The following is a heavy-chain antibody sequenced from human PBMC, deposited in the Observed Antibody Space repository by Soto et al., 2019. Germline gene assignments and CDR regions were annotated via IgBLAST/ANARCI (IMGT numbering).Heavy chain of an antibody. J-gene: IGHJ4*02. CDR3: VRESSAFDY. CDR2: INGDGRAT. Sequence: GGSLRLSCAASGFTFSSYWMHWVRRAVGKGLVWVSRINGDGRATSYADSVKGRFSISGDNAKNTLHLQMNSLRAEDTAVDYCVRESSAFDYCRPXPQVTVSS. D-gene: IGHD6-19*01. V-gene: IGHV3-74*01. CDR1: GFTFSSYW.